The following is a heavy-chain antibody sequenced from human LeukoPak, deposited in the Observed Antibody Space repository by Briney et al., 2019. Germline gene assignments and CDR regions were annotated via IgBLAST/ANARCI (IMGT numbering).Heavy chain of an antibody. CDR2: IWYDGSNK. CDR3: ARDGRYSGYEVNGFDP. J-gene: IGHJ5*02. Sequence: GGSLRLSCAASGFTFSSYGMHWVRQAPGKGLEWVAVIWYDGSNKYYADSVKGRFTISRDNSKNTLYLQMNSLRAEDTAVYYCARDGRYSGYEVNGFDPWGQGTLVTVSS. CDR1: GFTFSSYG. D-gene: IGHD5-12*01. V-gene: IGHV3-33*08.